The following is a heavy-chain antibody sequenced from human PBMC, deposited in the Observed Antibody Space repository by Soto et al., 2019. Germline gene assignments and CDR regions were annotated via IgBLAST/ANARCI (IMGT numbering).Heavy chain of an antibody. CDR3: ARQLRGDPYYYYYGMDV. Sequence: ASVKVSCKASGYTFTGYYMHWVRQAPGQGLEWMGWINPNSGGTNYAQKFQGWVTMTRDTSISTAYMELSRLRSDDTAVYYCARQLRGDPYYYYYGMDVWGQGTAVTVSS. J-gene: IGHJ6*02. CDR1: GYTFTGYY. D-gene: IGHD4-17*01. CDR2: INPNSGGT. V-gene: IGHV1-2*04.